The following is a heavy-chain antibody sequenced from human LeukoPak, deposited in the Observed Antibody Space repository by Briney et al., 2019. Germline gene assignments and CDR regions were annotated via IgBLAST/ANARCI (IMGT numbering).Heavy chain of an antibody. CDR3: ARDVVGATTGEFYFDY. V-gene: IGHV3-33*08. J-gene: IGHJ4*02. D-gene: IGHD1-26*01. CDR2: IWYDGSNK. CDR1: GFTFSSYA. Sequence: GGSLRLSCAASGFTFSSYAMHWVRQAPGKGLEWVAVIWYDGSNKYYADSVKGRFTISRDNSKNTLYLQMNSLRAENTAVYYCARDVVGATTGEFYFDYWAREPWSPSPQ.